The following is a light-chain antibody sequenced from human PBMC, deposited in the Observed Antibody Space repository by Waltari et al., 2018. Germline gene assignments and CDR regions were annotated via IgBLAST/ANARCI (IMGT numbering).Light chain of an antibody. CDR2: KSS. V-gene: IGKV1-5*03. J-gene: IGKJ2*01. CDR1: ESVNRH. CDR3: QHYESYQYA. Sequence: IQVTQSPSTLSASVGDRVNITCRTSESVNRHLAWYQQKPGRAPNLLIYKSSTLETGAPSKFSVSGSGTEFSLTITNLQRDDFATYCCQHYESYQYAFGPGTKLEIK.